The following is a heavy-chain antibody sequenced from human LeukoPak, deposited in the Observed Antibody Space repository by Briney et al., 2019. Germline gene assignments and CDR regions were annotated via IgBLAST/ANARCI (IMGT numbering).Heavy chain of an antibody. D-gene: IGHD3-22*01. Sequence: GGSLRLSCAASGFTFSNYAMSWVRQAPGKGLEWVSAISHSGSTTYYADSVKGRFTISRDNAKNSLNLQMNSLRAEDTAVYYCAREPYYYDSSGYSVDYWGQGTLVTVSS. CDR2: ISHSGSTT. CDR1: GFTFSNYA. V-gene: IGHV3-23*01. J-gene: IGHJ4*02. CDR3: AREPYYYDSSGYSVDY.